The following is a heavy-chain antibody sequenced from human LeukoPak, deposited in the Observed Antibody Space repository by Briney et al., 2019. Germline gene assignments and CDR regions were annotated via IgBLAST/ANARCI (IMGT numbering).Heavy chain of an antibody. Sequence: SETLSLTCAVYGGSFSGYYWSWIRQPPGKGLEWIGEINHSGSTNYNPSLKSRVTISVDTSKNQFSLKLSSVTAADTAVYYCARVSCSSTSCQDNYYYYGMDVWGQGTTVTVSS. CDR3: ARVSCSSTSCQDNYYYYGMDV. D-gene: IGHD2-2*01. J-gene: IGHJ6*02. CDR1: GGSFSGYY. V-gene: IGHV4-34*01. CDR2: INHSGST.